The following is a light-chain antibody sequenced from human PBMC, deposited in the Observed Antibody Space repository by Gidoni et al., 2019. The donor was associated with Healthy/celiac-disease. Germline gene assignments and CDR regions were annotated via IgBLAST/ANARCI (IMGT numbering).Light chain of an antibody. CDR2: WAS. V-gene: IGKV4-1*01. Sequence: DIVMTQPPDSLAVSLGERATINCKSSQSVLYSSNNKNYLAWYQQKPGQPPKLLIYWASTRESGVPDRFSGSGSGTDFTLTISSLQAEDVAVYYCQQYYSTPSKFGQGTKLEIK. CDR1: QSVLYSSNNKNY. J-gene: IGKJ2*01. CDR3: QQYYSTPSK.